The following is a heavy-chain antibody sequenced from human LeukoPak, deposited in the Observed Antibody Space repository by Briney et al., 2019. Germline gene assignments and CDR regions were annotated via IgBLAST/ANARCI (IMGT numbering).Heavy chain of an antibody. CDR1: GFTFSSYA. V-gene: IGHV3-30-3*01. J-gene: IGHJ4*02. Sequence: GGSLRLSCAASGFTFSSYAMHWVRQAPGKGLEWVAVISYDGSNKYYADSVKGRFTISRDNSKNTLYLQMNSLRAEDTAVYHCAKDSSRWYFDYWGQGTLVTVSS. D-gene: IGHD6-13*01. CDR2: ISYDGSNK. CDR3: AKDSSRWYFDY.